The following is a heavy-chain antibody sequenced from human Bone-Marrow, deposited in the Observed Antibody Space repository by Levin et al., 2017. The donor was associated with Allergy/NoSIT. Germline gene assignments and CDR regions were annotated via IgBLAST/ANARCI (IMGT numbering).Heavy chain of an antibody. CDR3: AKDPSSAFYLEYLQD. V-gene: IGHV3-23*01. D-gene: IGHD6-19*01. CDR1: GFTFSNYA. Sequence: SCAGSGFTFSNYAMTWVRQAPGKGLEWVSAISGSGSHSFYADSVKGRFTVSRDNSKNTLHLQMTSLRADDTAVYYCAKDPSSAFYLEYLQDWGQGTLVTVSS. J-gene: IGHJ1*01. CDR2: ISGSGSHS.